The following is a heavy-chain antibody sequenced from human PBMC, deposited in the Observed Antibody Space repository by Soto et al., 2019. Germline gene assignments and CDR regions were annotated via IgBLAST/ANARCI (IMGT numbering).Heavy chain of an antibody. Sequence: SVKVSCQASGYTFTGYYMHWLRQAPGQGLEWMGWINPNSGGTNYAQKFQGWVTMTRDTSISTAYMELSRLRSDDTAVYYCARDCSGGSCYSLDYWGQGTLVTVS. CDR3: ARDCSGGSCYSLDY. D-gene: IGHD2-15*01. CDR1: GYTFTGYY. CDR2: INPNSGGT. J-gene: IGHJ4*02. V-gene: IGHV1-2*04.